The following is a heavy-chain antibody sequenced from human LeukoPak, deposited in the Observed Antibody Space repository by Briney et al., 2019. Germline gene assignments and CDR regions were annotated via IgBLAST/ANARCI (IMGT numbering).Heavy chain of an antibody. V-gene: IGHV3-66*01. CDR1: GFTVSSKY. CDR2: VNTGGST. CDR3: ATDSSSRPEDY. J-gene: IGHJ4*02. D-gene: IGHD3-22*01. Sequence: PGGSLRLSCAASGFTVSSKYMIWVRQAPGKGLEWVSLVNTGGSTYYADSVKGRFTTSRDNSKNTLYLQMNSLRAEDTAVYYCATDSSSRPEDYWGQGTRVTVSS.